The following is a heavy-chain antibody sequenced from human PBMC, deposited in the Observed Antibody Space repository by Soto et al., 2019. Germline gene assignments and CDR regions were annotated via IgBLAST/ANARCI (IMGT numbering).Heavy chain of an antibody. CDR3: ARDSEAAGTGIYYFDY. D-gene: IGHD6-13*01. V-gene: IGHV1-69*13. J-gene: IGHJ4*02. Sequence: SVKVSCKASGGTFSSYAISWVRQAPGQGLEWMGGIIPIFGTANYAQKFQGRVTITADESTSTAYMELSSLRSEDTAVYYCARDSEAAGTGIYYFDYWGQGTRVTVAS. CDR1: GGTFSSYA. CDR2: IIPIFGTA.